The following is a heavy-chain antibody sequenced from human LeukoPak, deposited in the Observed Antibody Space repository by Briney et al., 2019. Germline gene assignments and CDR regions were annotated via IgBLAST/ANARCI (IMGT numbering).Heavy chain of an antibody. CDR3: ARVDSGRYYGHDY. J-gene: IGHJ4*02. Sequence: ASVKVSCKAFGYTFTSNYMHWVRQAPGQGPEWMGVISPSGGSTTYAQKFQGRVTMTTDTSTNTAYTELRSLRSDDTAMYYCARVDSGRYYGHDYWDQGTLVTVTS. V-gene: IGHV1-46*01. CDR1: GYTFTSNY. CDR2: ISPSGGST. D-gene: IGHD1-26*01.